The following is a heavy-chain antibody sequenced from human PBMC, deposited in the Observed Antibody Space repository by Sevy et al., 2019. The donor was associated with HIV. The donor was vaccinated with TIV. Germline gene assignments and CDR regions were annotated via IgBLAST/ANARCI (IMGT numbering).Heavy chain of an antibody. J-gene: IGHJ4*02. CDR1: GFTFSTYA. Sequence: GESLKISCAASGFTFSTYAMTWVRQAPGKGLEWGSVISFSGGSTYYADSVKGRFTISRDNSKNTLYLQMLSLSAEDTAVYYCAKARVSGTYYTGDFDYWGQGTLVTVSS. CDR3: AKARVSGTYYTGDFDY. D-gene: IGHD3-10*01. V-gene: IGHV3-23*01. CDR2: ISFSGGST.